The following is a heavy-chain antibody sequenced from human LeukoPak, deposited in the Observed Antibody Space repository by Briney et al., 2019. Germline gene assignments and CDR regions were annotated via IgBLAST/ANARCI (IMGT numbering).Heavy chain of an antibody. CDR1: GYSFTSYW. J-gene: IGHJ3*02. D-gene: IGHD3-22*01. Sequence: GESLKISCKGSGYSFTSYWIGWVRQMPGKGLEWMGIIYPGDSDTRYSPSFQGQVTIPADKSISTAYLQWSSLKASDTAMYYCARRYYYDSSGYPYDAFDIWGQGTMVTVSS. CDR2: IYPGDSDT. CDR3: ARRYYYDSSGYPYDAFDI. V-gene: IGHV5-51*01.